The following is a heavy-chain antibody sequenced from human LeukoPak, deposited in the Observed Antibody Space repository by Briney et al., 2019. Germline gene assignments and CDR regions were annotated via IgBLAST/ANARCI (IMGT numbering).Heavy chain of an antibody. CDR2: IYPGDSDT. D-gene: IGHD6-13*01. CDR3: ARRGRYSSSWHFFDY. V-gene: IGHV5-51*01. J-gene: IGHJ4*02. CDR1: GYSFTSYW. Sequence: ASVKVSCKASGYSFTSYWIGWVRQMPGKGLEWMGIIYPGDSDTRYSPSFQGQVTISADKSISTAYLQWSSLKASDTAMYYCARRGRYSSSWHFFDYWGQGTLVTVSS.